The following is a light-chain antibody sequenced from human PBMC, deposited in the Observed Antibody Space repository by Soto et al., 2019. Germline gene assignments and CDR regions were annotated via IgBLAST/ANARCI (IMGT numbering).Light chain of an antibody. Sequence: DIQMTQSPSSLSASVGDRVTITCRASQSISGYLNWYQQKPGKAPKLLIYAASNLQSGVPSRFSGSGSGTDFTLTISSLQPEDFATYYCQQSYSTLSFTFGPGTKVDIK. V-gene: IGKV1-39*01. CDR1: QSISGY. CDR2: AAS. CDR3: QQSYSTLSFT. J-gene: IGKJ3*01.